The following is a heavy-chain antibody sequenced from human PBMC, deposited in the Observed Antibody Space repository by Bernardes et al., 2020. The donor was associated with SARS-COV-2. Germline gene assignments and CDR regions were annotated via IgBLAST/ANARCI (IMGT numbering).Heavy chain of an antibody. V-gene: IGHV3-33*01. CDR1: GFTFSSYG. CDR3: ARDRESSSWDPYFDY. D-gene: IGHD6-13*01. Sequence: GGSLRLSCAASGFTFSSYGMHWVRQAPGKGLEWVAVIWYDGSNKYYADSVKGRFTISRDNSKNTLYLQMNSLRAEDTAVYYCARDRESSSWDPYFDYWGQGTLVTVSS. CDR2: IWYDGSNK. J-gene: IGHJ4*02.